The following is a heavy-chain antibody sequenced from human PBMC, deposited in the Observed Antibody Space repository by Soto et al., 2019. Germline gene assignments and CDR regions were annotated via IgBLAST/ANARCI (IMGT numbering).Heavy chain of an antibody. CDR3: ARDVYDSSGYYYRSIDY. CDR1: GVTFGNYS. CDR2: ISSSSSYI. Sequence: PGRPNSPSRAASGVTFGNYSMHWVRQTPKKGLEWVSSISSSSSYIYYADSVKGRFTISRDNAKNSPHLQMNSLRAEDTAVYYCARDVYDSSGYYYRSIDYWGQGTLVTVSS. J-gene: IGHJ4*02. D-gene: IGHD3-22*01. V-gene: IGHV3-21*01.